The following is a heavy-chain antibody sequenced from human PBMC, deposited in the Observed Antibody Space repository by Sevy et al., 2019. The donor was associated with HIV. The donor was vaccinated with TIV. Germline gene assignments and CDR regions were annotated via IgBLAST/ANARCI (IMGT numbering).Heavy chain of an antibody. CDR3: VRDSLVVVGAPQLAYYYYKDV. D-gene: IGHD2-15*01. Sequence: GGSLRLSCAASGFTFSSYWMSWVRQAPGKGLEWVANIKQAGSQKYYVDSVKGRLTISRDNAKNSLYLQMNSLRVEETAVYYCVRDSLVVVGAPQLAYYYYKDVWGKGTTVTVSS. CDR2: IKQAGSQK. V-gene: IGHV3-7*03. CDR1: GFTFSSYW. J-gene: IGHJ6*03.